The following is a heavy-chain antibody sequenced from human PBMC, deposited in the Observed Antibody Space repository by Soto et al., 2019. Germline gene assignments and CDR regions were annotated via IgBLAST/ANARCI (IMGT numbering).Heavy chain of an antibody. CDR2: ISAYNGNT. J-gene: IGHJ5*02. V-gene: IGHV1-18*01. CDR1: GYTFTSYG. D-gene: IGHD4-17*01. Sequence: GASVKVSCKASGYTFTSYGISWVRQAPGQGLEWMGWISAYNGNTNYAQKLQGRVTMTTDTSTSTAYMELRSLRSDDTAVYYCARDLHHDYGDYYNWFDPWGQGTLVTVSS. CDR3: ARDLHHDYGDYYNWFDP.